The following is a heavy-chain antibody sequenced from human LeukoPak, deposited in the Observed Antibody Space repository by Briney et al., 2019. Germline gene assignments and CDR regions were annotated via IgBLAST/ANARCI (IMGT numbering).Heavy chain of an antibody. CDR2: IFHSGST. Sequence: PSETLSLTCTVSGGSISSYYWGWIRQPPGKGLEWIGYIFHSGSTNYSPSLKSRVTISVDTPKNQYSLKVRSVTAADTAVYYCARGGGYEMPRVFDFWGQGTLVTVSS. CDR1: GGSISSYY. D-gene: IGHD5-12*01. V-gene: IGHV4-59*01. J-gene: IGHJ4*02. CDR3: ARGGGYEMPRVFDF.